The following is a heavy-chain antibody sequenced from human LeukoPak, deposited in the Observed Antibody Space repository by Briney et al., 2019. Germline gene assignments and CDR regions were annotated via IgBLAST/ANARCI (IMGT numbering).Heavy chain of an antibody. D-gene: IGHD6-19*01. Sequence: SQTLSLTCALSGDTVSSNSAAWNWIRQSPSRGLEWLVRTYYRSKLYNDYAVSVKSRITINPDTSKNQFSLQLNSVTPEDTAVYYCARDLLQQWLDDAFDIWGQGTMVTVSS. CDR1: GDTVSSNSAA. V-gene: IGHV6-1*01. CDR3: ARDLLQQWLDDAFDI. CDR2: TYYRSKLYN. J-gene: IGHJ3*02.